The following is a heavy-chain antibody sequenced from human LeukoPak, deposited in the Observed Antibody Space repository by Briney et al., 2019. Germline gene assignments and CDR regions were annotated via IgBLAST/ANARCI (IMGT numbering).Heavy chain of an antibody. D-gene: IGHD6-19*01. V-gene: IGHV3-30*02. CDR3: AKALEAGWLSSPG. Sequence: PGGSLRLSCAASGFTFSSYGMHWVRQAPGKGLEWVAFIRYDGSNKYYADSVKGRFTISRDNSKNMLYLQMNSLRAEDTAVYYCAKALEAGWLSSPGWGQGTLVTVSS. J-gene: IGHJ4*02. CDR2: IRYDGSNK. CDR1: GFTFSSYG.